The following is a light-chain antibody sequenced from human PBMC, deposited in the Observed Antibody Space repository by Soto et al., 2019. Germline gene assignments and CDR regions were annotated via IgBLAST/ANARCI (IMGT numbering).Light chain of an antibody. CDR3: QQRSDSYT. CDR2: DAS. CDR1: QTLSSY. V-gene: IGKV3-11*01. Sequence: EVVLTQSPATLSLSPGERATLFCRASQTLSSYLAWYQQKPGQAPRLLIYDASNRATGIPARFSGSGSGTDFTLTISSLEPEDFAVYYCQQRSDSYTFGQGTKLEIK. J-gene: IGKJ2*01.